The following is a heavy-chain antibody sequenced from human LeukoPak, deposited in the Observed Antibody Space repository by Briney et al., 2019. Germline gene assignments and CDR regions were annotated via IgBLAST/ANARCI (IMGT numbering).Heavy chain of an antibody. CDR2: ISWNSGSI. V-gene: IGHV3-9*01. CDR1: GFTFSSYN. D-gene: IGHD6-13*01. Sequence: GGSLRLSCAASGFTFSSYNMNWVRQAPGKGLEWVSGISWNSGSIGYADSVKGRFTISRDNAKNSLYLQMNSLRAEDTALYYCARGSWYDYYYMDVWGKGTTVTISS. CDR3: ARGSWYDYYYMDV. J-gene: IGHJ6*03.